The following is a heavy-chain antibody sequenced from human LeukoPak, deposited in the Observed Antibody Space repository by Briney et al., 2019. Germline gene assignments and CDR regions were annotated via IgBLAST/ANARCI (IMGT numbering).Heavy chain of an antibody. CDR3: AKVHDYYDSSGYFHY. V-gene: IGHV3-74*01. CDR2: INTDGSST. D-gene: IGHD3-22*01. J-gene: IGHJ4*02. CDR1: GFIFSSYW. Sequence: GGSLRLSCAASGFIFSSYWMHWVRHAPGKGLAWVSRINTDGSSTSYADSVKGRFTISGDNAKNTLYLQMKSLRAEDTAVYYCAKVHDYYDSSGYFHYWGQGTLVTVSS.